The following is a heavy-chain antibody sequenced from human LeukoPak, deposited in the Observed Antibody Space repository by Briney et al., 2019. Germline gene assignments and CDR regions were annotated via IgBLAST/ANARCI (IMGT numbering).Heavy chain of an antibody. V-gene: IGHV1-2*02. CDR3: ARTSIAARRADFDS. J-gene: IGHJ4*02. D-gene: IGHD6-6*01. CDR1: GYTFTDYY. Sequence: ASVKVSCKTSGYTFTDYYIHWVRQAPGQGLEWMGWINSNSGGTSYAQKFQGRVTLTRDTPTRTAYMELNRLTSDDTAVCYCARTSIAARRADFDSWGQGTVVTVSS. CDR2: INSNSGGT.